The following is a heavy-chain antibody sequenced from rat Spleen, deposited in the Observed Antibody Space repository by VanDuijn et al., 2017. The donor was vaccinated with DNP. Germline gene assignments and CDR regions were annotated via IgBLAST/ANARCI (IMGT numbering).Heavy chain of an antibody. Sequence: EVQLVESGGDLVQPGRSLKLSCVASGFTFNNYWMTWIRQVPGKGLEWVASITSSGSSTYYRDSVKGRFTISRDNAKSTLYLQMDSLRSEDTATYYCATPPYYGSPYAMDAWGQGTSVTVSS. CDR3: ATPPYYGSPYAMDA. V-gene: IGHV5-31*01. CDR2: ITSSGSST. J-gene: IGHJ4*01. D-gene: IGHD1-7*01. CDR1: GFTFNNYW.